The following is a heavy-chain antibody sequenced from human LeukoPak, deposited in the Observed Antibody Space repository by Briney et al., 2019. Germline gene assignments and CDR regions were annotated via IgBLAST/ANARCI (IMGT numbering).Heavy chain of an antibody. CDR3: AEGIAAAWNSSWFDP. Sequence: PSETLSLTRAVSGYSISSGYYWGWIRQPPGKGLEWIGSIYHSGSTYYNPSLKSRVTISVDTSKNQFSLKLSSVTAADTAVYYCAEGIAAAWNSSWFDPWGQGTLVTVSS. D-gene: IGHD6-13*01. CDR1: GYSISSGYY. CDR2: IYHSGST. J-gene: IGHJ5*02. V-gene: IGHV4-38-2*01.